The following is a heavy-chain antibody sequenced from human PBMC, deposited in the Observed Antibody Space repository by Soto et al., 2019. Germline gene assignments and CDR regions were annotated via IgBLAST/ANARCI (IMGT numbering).Heavy chain of an antibody. CDR3: ARGRGDYDILTGYPDQVDYYYYYMDV. D-gene: IGHD3-9*01. V-gene: IGHV1-69*02. CDR2: IIPILGIA. CDR1: GGTFSSYT. J-gene: IGHJ6*03. Sequence: ASVKVSCKASGGTFSSYTISWVRQAPGQGLEWMGRIIPILGIANYAQKFQGRVTITADKSTSTAYMELSSLRSEDTAVYYCARGRGDYDILTGYPDQVDYYYYYMDVWGKGTTVTVSS.